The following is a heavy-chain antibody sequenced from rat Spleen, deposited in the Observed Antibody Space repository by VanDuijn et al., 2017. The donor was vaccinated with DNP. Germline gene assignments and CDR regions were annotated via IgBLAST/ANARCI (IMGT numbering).Heavy chain of an antibody. J-gene: IGHJ4*01. Sequence: EVQLVESGGGLVQPGRSMKLSCAASGFTFSNFGMTWVRQAPAKGLEWVASISPSGGSTYYRDSVKGRFTISRDNAKSTLYLQMDSLRSEDTATCYCARHDYYSSPYYALDAWGQGTSVTVSS. D-gene: IGHD1-2*01. CDR2: ISPSGGST. V-gene: IGHV5-46*01. CDR3: ARHDYYSSPYYALDA. CDR1: GFTFSNFG.